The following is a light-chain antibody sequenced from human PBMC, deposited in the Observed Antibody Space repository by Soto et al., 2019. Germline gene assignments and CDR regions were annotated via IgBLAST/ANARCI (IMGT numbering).Light chain of an antibody. V-gene: IGKV1-39*01. J-gene: IGKJ4*01. CDR1: QSITRY. CDR2: AAS. CDR3: QHSYSAPRT. Sequence: DIQMTQSPSSLSASVGDRVTITCRASQSITRYLHWYQQTPGKPRNLLIYAASSSQSWAPSRFSGSGCGPDFTLTISSRQRDDCATYYCQHSYSAPRTFGGGTKVEIK.